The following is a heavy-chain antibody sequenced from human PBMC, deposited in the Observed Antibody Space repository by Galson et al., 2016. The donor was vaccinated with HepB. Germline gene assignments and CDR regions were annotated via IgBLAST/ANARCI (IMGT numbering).Heavy chain of an antibody. CDR3: VRAWSGSSPDY. CDR2: ISNNGGAK. V-gene: IGHV3-64D*09. Sequence: SLRLSCAASGFSFTTYYIDWVRRAPGKRLEYVSGISNNGGAKYHADSVKGRFTISRDNSKNTVDLHMSSLRPEDTAVYYCVRAWSGSSPDYWGQGTQATVSS. D-gene: IGHD1-26*01. J-gene: IGHJ4*02. CDR1: GFSFTTYY.